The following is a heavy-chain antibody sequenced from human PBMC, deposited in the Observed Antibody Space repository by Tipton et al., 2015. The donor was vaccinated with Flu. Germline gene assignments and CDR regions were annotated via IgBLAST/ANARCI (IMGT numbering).Heavy chain of an antibody. D-gene: IGHD3-16*01. V-gene: IGHV4-39*01. CDR2: IYPSGAT. Sequence: GLVKPSETLSLTCTVSSGSIRSTNYFCAWIRQPPGKRLELIGSIYPSGATYYNPSLKSRVTISVDTSKSQFSLKLRSVTAADTAVYYCARLSYYDVDLKNWYFEYWGQGTLVTVSS. J-gene: IGHJ4*02. CDR1: SGSIRSTNYF. CDR3: ARLSYYDVDLKNWYFEY.